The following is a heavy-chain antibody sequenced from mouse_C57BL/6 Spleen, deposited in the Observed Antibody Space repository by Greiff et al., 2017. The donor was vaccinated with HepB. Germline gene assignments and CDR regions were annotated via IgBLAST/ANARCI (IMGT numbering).Heavy chain of an antibody. CDR1: GFTFSSYG. V-gene: IGHV5-6*01. Sequence: EVQLKESGGDLVKPGGSLKLSCAASGFTFSSYGMSWVRQTPDKRLEWVATIISGGSYTYYPDSVKGRFTIPRDTAKTTLYLQMSSLKSEDTAMYYCARRGYAPYYFAYWGQGTTLTVSS. CDR2: IISGGSYT. CDR3: ARRGYAPYYFAY. J-gene: IGHJ2*01. D-gene: IGHD3-1*01.